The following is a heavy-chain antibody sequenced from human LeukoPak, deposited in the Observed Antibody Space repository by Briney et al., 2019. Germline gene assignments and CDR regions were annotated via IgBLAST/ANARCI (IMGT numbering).Heavy chain of an antibody. Sequence: SVTVSCTASGGTFSSYAISWVRQAPGQGLEWMGGIIPIFGTANYAQKFQGRVTITADESTSTAYMELSSLRSEDTAVYYCARESDSSGWYANYFDYWGQGTLVTASS. V-gene: IGHV1-69*01. CDR1: GGTFSSYA. D-gene: IGHD6-19*01. CDR2: IIPIFGTA. J-gene: IGHJ4*02. CDR3: ARESDSSGWYANYFDY.